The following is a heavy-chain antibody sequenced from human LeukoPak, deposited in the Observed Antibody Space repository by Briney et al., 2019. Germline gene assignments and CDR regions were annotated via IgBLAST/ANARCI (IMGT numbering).Heavy chain of an antibody. Sequence: SETLSLTCTVSGGSVSNHYWGWIRQPAGKGLEWIGQIDPSGRTSGSTNYNPSLQSRFTISMGTSKNQFSLSLSSVTAADTAVYYCARVSSIFGVVTSAYYYYYMDVWGKGTTVTVSS. V-gene: IGHV4-4*07. CDR3: ARVSSIFGVVTSAYYYYYMDV. J-gene: IGHJ6*03. CDR1: GGSVSNHY. CDR2: IDPSGRTSGST. D-gene: IGHD3-3*01.